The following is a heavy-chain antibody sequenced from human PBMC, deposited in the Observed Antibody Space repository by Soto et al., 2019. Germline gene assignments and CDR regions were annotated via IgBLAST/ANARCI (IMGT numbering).Heavy chain of an antibody. CDR1: GGTFSSYA. V-gene: IGHV1-69*01. CDR2: IIPIFGTA. CDR3: ARSPVIVATGGEDYYYGMDV. D-gene: IGHD5-12*01. J-gene: IGHJ6*02. Sequence: QVQLVQSGAEVKKPGSSGKVSCKASGGTFSSYAISWVRQAPGQGLEGMGGIIPIFGTANYAQKFQGRFTITADDSTSTAYMELSSLRSEDTAVYYCARSPVIVATGGEDYYYGMDVWGQGTTVTVSS.